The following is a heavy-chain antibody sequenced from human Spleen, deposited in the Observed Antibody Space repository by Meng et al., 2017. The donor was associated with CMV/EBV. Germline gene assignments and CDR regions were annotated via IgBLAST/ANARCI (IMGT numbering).Heavy chain of an antibody. V-gene: IGHV3-23*01. J-gene: IGHJ5*02. CDR1: GFPSSSYA. CDR2: ISGSVGNT. Sequence: GFPSSSYAMSWVRQAPGKGLEWVSSISGSVGNTYYANSVKGRFTVSRDNSGDTLYLQMNSLRAEDTAVYYCAREEAMVGYYTNWFDAWGQGTLVTVSS. CDR3: AREEAMVGYYTNWFDA. D-gene: IGHD2-2*03.